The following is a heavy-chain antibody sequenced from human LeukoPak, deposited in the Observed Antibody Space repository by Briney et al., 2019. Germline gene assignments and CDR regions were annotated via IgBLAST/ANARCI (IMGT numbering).Heavy chain of an antibody. Sequence: SVKVSCKASGGTFSSYAISWVRQAPGQGLEWMGGIIPIFGTANYAQKFQGRVTITTDESTSTAYMELSSLRSEDTAVYYCARAPLRFAIRAKDVGDAFDIWGQGKMVTVSS. CDR1: GGTFSSYA. CDR2: IIPIFGTA. D-gene: IGHD3-10*01. J-gene: IGHJ3*02. CDR3: ARAPLRFAIRAKDVGDAFDI. V-gene: IGHV1-69*05.